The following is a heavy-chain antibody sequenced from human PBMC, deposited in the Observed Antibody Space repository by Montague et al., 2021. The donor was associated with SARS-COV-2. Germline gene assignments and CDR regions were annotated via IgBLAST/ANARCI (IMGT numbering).Heavy chain of an antibody. D-gene: IGHD4-11*01. J-gene: IGHJ4*02. CDR3: VRGGDYTDYSRVDY. CDR2: IYYSGDT. Sequence: SETLSLTCSFSGGSISTGSYYWGWIRQPPRKGLEWIGSIYYSGDTYYNPSLKSRVTISVDTSKNQFSLRLSSVTAADTAVYYCVRGGDYTDYSRVDYWGQGTLVIVSS. V-gene: IGHV4-39*01. CDR1: GGSISTGSYY.